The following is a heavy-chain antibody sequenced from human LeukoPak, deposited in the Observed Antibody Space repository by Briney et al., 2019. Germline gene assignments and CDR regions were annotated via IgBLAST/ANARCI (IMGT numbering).Heavy chain of an antibody. CDR2: ISGSGAIT. Sequence: PGGALRLSCAACGFTFRSYDLSWVRQAPGKGLEWVSDISGSGAITSYADSVKGRFTISRDNSKNTLYLQMNSLTVEDTAVYYCAKEADGSYYFDYWGQGTLVTVSS. V-gene: IGHV3-23*01. CDR1: GFTFRSYD. D-gene: IGHD5-24*01. J-gene: IGHJ4*02. CDR3: AKEADGSYYFDY.